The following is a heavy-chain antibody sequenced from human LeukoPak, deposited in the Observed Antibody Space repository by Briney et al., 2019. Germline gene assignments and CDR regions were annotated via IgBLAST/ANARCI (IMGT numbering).Heavy chain of an antibody. D-gene: IGHD6-19*01. Sequence: GGSLRLSCAASGFIFSSYSMNWVRQAPGKGLEWVSSISSSSSYIYYADSVKGRFTISRDNAKNSLYLQMNSLRAEDTAVYYCAREGGQWLFYFDYWGQGTLVTVSS. V-gene: IGHV3-21*01. CDR3: AREGGQWLFYFDY. CDR2: ISSSSSYI. J-gene: IGHJ4*02. CDR1: GFIFSSYS.